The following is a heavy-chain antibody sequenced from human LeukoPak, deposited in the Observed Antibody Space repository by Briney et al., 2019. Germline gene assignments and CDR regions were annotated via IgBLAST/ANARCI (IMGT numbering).Heavy chain of an antibody. V-gene: IGHV4-59*12. CDR1: GGSISSYY. Sequence: SETLSLTCTVSGGSISSYYWSWIRQPPGKGLEWIGYIYHSGSTYYNPSLKSRVTISVDRSKNQFSLKLSSVTAADTAVYYCARGRHGDPWGQGTLVTVSS. CDR3: ARGRHGDP. J-gene: IGHJ5*02. CDR2: IYHSGST.